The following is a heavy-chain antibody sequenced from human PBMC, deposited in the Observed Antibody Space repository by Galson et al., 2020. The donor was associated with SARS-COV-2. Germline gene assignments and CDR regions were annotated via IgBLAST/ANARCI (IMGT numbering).Heavy chain of an antibody. D-gene: IGHD6-19*01. CDR2: IYYSGST. J-gene: IGHJ6*03. CDR1: GGSISSYY. Sequence: SQTLSLTCTVSGGSISSYYWSWIRQPPGKGLEWSGYIYYSGSTNYNPSPKSRVTISVDTSKNQFSLKLSSVTAADTAVYYCARHWGASYSSGWYYYYYYMDVWGKGTTVTVSS. CDR3: ARHWGASYSSGWYYYYYYMDV. V-gene: IGHV4-59*08.